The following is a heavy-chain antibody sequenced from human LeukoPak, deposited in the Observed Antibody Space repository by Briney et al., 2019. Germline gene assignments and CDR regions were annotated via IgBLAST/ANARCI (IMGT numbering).Heavy chain of an antibody. Sequence: ASVKVSCKASGYTFTGYYMHWVRQAPGQGLEWMGRINPNSGGTNYAQKFQGRVTMTRDTSISTAYMELSRLRSDDTAVYYCARETVLRYFDWQTDRGSGMDVWGQGTTVTVSS. J-gene: IGHJ6*02. CDR1: GYTFTGYY. D-gene: IGHD3-9*01. CDR2: INPNSGGT. V-gene: IGHV1-2*06. CDR3: ARETVLRYFDWQTDRGSGMDV.